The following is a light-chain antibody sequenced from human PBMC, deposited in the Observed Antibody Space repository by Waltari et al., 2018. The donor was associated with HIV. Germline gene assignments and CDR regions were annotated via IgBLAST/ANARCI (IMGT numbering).Light chain of an antibody. Sequence: DIQMTQSPSPPSASVGERVLITCRASQSINNWLAWYQQKPGETPNLLMHEASKLESGVPSRFIGTGSGTEFTLTINGLQPDDFATYYCQQYNRYPYTFGQGTKLEIK. CDR3: QQYNRYPYT. CDR1: QSINNW. CDR2: EAS. J-gene: IGKJ2*01. V-gene: IGKV1-5*01.